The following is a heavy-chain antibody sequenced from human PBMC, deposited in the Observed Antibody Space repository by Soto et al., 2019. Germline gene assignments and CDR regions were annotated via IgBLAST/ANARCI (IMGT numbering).Heavy chain of an antibody. CDR2: ISSSISTI. Sequence: PGGSLRLSCAASGFTFSSYSMNWVRQAPGKGLEWVSYISSSISTIYYADSVKGRFTISRDNAKNSLYLQMNSLRDEDTAVYYCARDPNNYVWGSYRYGGSVDYWGQGTLVTVS. CDR1: GFTFSSYS. V-gene: IGHV3-48*02. CDR3: ARDPNNYVWGSYRYGGSVDY. J-gene: IGHJ4*02. D-gene: IGHD3-16*02.